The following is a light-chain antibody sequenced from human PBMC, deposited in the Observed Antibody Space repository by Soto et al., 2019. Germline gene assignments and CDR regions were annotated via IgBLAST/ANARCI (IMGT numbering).Light chain of an antibody. CDR3: QHRNNRPFS. V-gene: IGKV1-39*01. CDR2: AAS. Sequence: DIQMTQSPSSLSASVGDRVTITCRASQSISSYLNWYQQKPGKAPKLLIYAASSLQSGVPSRISGRGSGTDFTLTISSLEPEDFAVYYCQHRNNRPFSFGPGTKVDIK. CDR1: QSISSY. J-gene: IGKJ3*01.